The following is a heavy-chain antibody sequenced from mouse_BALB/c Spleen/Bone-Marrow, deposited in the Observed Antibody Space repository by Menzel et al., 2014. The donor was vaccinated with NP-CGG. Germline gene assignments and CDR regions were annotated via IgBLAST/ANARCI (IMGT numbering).Heavy chain of an antibody. CDR2: INPGTGGT. Sequence: QVQLQQSGAEQVRPGTSVKVSCKAAGYTFTYYLIDWIKQRPGQRPGQGLEWIGVINPGTGGTNYNEKFKSRATLTADNSSSTAYMQLSSLTSDDSAVYFCARRLWFAYWGQGTLVTVSA. CDR1: GYTFTYYL. V-gene: IGHV1-54*01. CDR3: ARRLWFAY. J-gene: IGHJ3*01. D-gene: IGHD3-2*02.